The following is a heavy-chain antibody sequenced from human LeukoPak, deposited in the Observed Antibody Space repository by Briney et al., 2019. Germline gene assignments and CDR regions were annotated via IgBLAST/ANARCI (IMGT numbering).Heavy chain of an antibody. Sequence: GGSLRLSCAASGFTFSSYSMNWVRQAPGKGLEWVSSISSSSYIYYADSVKGRFTISRDNAKNSLYLQMNSLRAEDTAVYYCARGTVVKGTDYWGQGTLVTVSS. V-gene: IGHV3-21*01. CDR1: GFTFSSYS. D-gene: IGHD4-23*01. CDR2: ISSSSYI. J-gene: IGHJ4*02. CDR3: ARGTVVKGTDY.